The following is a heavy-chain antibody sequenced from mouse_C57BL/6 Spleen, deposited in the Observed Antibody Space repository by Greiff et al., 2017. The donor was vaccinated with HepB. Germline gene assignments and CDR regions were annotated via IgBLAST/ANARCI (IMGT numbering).Heavy chain of an antibody. CDR2: INPNNGGT. Sequence: EVQLQQSGPELVKPGASVKISCKASGYTFTDYYMNWVKQSHGKSLEWIGDINPNNGGTSYNQKFKGKATLTVDKSSSTAYMELRSLTSEDSAVYYCARYKGTVVDWYFDVWGTGTTVTVSS. J-gene: IGHJ1*03. D-gene: IGHD1-1*01. V-gene: IGHV1-26*01. CDR3: ARYKGTVVDWYFDV. CDR1: GYTFTDYY.